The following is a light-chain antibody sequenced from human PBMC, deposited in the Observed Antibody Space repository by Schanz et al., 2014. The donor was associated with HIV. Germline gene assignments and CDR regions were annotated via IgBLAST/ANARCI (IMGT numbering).Light chain of an antibody. Sequence: EIVLTQSPDTLSLFPGERATLSCRASQSVSSYLAWYQQTPGQAPRLLIYGASNRATGIPDRFSGSGSGTDFTLTISRLEPEDFAVYYCQQYGSSPGTFGQGTKLEIK. CDR3: QQYGSSPGT. CDR2: GAS. V-gene: IGKV3-20*01. J-gene: IGKJ2*01. CDR1: QSVSSY.